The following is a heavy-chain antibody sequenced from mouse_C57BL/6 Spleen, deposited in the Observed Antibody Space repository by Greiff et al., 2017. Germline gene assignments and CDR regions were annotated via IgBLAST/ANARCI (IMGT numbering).Heavy chain of an antibody. Sequence: VQLQQSGPELVKPGASVKISCKASGYSFTGYYMNWVKQSPEKSLDWIGEINPSTGGTTYNQKFKAKATLTVDKSSSTAYMQLKSLTSEDSAVYYCADSSGYWFAYWGQGTLVTVSA. CDR3: ADSSGYWFAY. V-gene: IGHV1-42*01. CDR2: INPSTGGT. D-gene: IGHD3-2*02. J-gene: IGHJ3*01. CDR1: GYSFTGYY.